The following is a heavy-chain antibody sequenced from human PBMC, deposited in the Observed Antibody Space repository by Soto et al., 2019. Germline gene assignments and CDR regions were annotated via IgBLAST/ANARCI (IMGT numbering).Heavy chain of an antibody. CDR2: IWYDGSNK. Sequence: QAQLVESGGGVVQHGTSLRLSCAASGFTISTHGMHWVRQAPGKGLEWLANIWYDGSNKFYAESVKGRFSISKDTSKNTLYLQMSSLRAEDTAVYYCDAAKTWKFHFPYWGQGTQVNVSS. CDR1: GFTISTHG. V-gene: IGHV3-33*03. J-gene: IGHJ4*02. CDR3: DAAKTWKFHFPY. D-gene: IGHD1-1*01.